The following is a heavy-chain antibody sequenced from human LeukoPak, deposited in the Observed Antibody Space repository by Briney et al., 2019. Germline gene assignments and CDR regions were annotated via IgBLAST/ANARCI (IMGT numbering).Heavy chain of an antibody. CDR1: GFTFSSSA. D-gene: IGHD6-19*01. J-gene: IGHJ4*02. CDR2: ISSNGGST. Sequence: GGSLRLSCSASGFTFSSSAMHWVRQAPGKGLEYVSAISSNGGSTYYADSVKGRFTISRDNSKNTMYLQMSSLRAEDTAVYYCTIRTGIAVAGTSSYWGQGTLVTVSS. CDR3: TIRTGIAVAGTSSY. V-gene: IGHV3-64D*06.